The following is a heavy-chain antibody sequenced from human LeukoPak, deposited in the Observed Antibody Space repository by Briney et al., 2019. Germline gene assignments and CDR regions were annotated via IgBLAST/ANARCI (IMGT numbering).Heavy chain of an antibody. J-gene: IGHJ4*02. CDR3: ARSGRIAVAGFDY. V-gene: IGHV3-48*03. D-gene: IGHD6-19*01. Sequence: GGSLRLSCAASGFTFSTYEMDWVRQAPGKGLEWISYIDSNSRTIHYADSVKGRFTISRDNSKNTLYLQMNSLRAEDTAVYYCARSGRIAVAGFDYWGQGTLVTVSS. CDR2: IDSNSRTI. CDR1: GFTFSTYE.